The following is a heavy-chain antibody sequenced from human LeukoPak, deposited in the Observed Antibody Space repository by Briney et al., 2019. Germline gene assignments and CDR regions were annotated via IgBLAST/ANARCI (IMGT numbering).Heavy chain of an antibody. CDR3: ARHYSTFGGAYPLLGLEPFDY. CDR1: GFTFSSYS. V-gene: IGHV3-23*01. CDR2: ISGSGDSA. D-gene: IGHD3-16*01. Sequence: GGSLRLSCAASGFTFSSYSMNWVRQAPGKGLEWVSIISGSGDSAYSADSLKGRFAISRDNSKNTLYLQMDTLRTEDTAVYYCARHYSTFGGAYPLLGLEPFDYWGQGTLVTVSS. J-gene: IGHJ4*02.